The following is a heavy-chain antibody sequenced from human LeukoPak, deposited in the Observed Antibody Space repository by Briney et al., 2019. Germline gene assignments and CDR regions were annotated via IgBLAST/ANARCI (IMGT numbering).Heavy chain of an antibody. D-gene: IGHD4-17*01. CDR2: ISYDGSSK. CDR1: GFTFSNYG. CDR3: ARNPYGDYWFDY. J-gene: IGHJ4*02. V-gene: IGHV3-30*03. Sequence: GGSLRLSCAASGFTFSNYGMHWVRQAPGKGLEWVAVISYDGSSKYYADSVKGRFTISRDNSKNTLYLQMNSLRAEDTAVYYCARNPYGDYWFDYWGQGTLVTVSS.